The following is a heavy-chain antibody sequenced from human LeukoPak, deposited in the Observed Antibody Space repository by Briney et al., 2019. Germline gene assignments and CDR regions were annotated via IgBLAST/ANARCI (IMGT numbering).Heavy chain of an antibody. CDR2: ISGNADDT. V-gene: IGHV3-23*01. J-gene: IGHJ4*02. CDR3: AKREGYGSIDY. CDR1: GFTFSNYA. Sequence: GGSLRLSCAASGFTFSNYAISWIRQAPGQGLEWVSGISGNADDTDYADSVKGRFTISRDNSKTTLYLQMNSLRAEDTAVYYCAKREGYGSIDYWGQGTLVTVSS. D-gene: IGHD3-16*01.